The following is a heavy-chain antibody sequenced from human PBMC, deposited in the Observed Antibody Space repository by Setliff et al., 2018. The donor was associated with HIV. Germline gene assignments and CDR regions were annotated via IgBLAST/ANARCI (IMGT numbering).Heavy chain of an antibody. CDR3: ARGPATGDYSYYFDY. CDR1: GFTFENFG. D-gene: IGHD4-17*01. J-gene: IGHJ4*02. Sequence: PGGSLRLSCTVSGFTFENFGLHWVRQAPGKGLEWVARIRNKANGGTTEYVASVKGRFTISRDDSENSLYLQMNSLKTEDTAVYYCARGPATGDYSYYFDYWGQGTLVTVSS. CDR2: IRNKANGGTT. V-gene: IGHV3-72*01.